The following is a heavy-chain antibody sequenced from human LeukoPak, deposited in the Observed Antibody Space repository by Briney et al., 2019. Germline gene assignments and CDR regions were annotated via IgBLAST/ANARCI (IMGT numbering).Heavy chain of an antibody. CDR3: AGYGGSYPYYMDV. J-gene: IGHJ6*03. V-gene: IGHV3-66*01. CDR2: TYTLGNT. CDR1: GFTVSTNY. D-gene: IGHD1-26*01. Sequence: GGSLRLFCAASGFTVSTNYMTWIRQAPGKGLEWVSVTYTLGNTNYADSVRGRFTISRDNSKNTLYLQMNSLRAEDTAVYYCAGYGGSYPYYMDVWGKGTTVTISS.